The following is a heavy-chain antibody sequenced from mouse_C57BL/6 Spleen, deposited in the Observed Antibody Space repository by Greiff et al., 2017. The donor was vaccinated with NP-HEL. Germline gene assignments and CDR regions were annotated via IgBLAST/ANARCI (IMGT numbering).Heavy chain of an antibody. CDR2: IDPSDSYT. CDR1: GYTFTSYW. CDR3: AREDYYGSSYRYFDV. D-gene: IGHD1-1*01. Sequence: VKLQQPGAELVMPGASVKLSCKASGYTFTSYWMHWVKQRPGQGLEWIGEIDPSDSYTNYNQKFKGKSTLTVDKSSSTAYMQLSSLTSEDSAVYYCAREDYYGSSYRYFDVWGTGTTVTVSS. V-gene: IGHV1-69*01. J-gene: IGHJ1*03.